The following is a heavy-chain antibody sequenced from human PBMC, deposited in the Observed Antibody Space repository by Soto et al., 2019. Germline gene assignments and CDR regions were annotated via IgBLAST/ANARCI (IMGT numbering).Heavy chain of an antibody. CDR3: ARHGSIGARQNWFDP. CDR1: GHIFTHYW. D-gene: IGHD6-6*01. CDR2: IYSGDSDT. V-gene: IGHV5-51*01. J-gene: IGHJ5*02. Sequence: EFLKIPCRSSGHIFTHYWLGWVRQMPGKGLEWMGIIYSGDSDTRYSPSFQGQITISVDKSINTAYLQWSSLKASDTATYYCARHGSIGARQNWFDPWGQGTLVTVSS.